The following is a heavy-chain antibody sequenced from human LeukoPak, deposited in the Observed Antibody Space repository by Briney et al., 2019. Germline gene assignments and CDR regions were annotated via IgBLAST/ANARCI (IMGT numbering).Heavy chain of an antibody. CDR3: VRGGPSTWS. D-gene: IGHD2-15*01. Sequence: AGGSLRLSCAASGFTFKLYWMHWVRQVPGRGPVWVSRINHDGSDTIYAGSVRGRFTISRDDAKNTLYLQMNNLRAEDTAVYYCVRGGPSTWSWGQGTLVTVSS. V-gene: IGHV3-74*01. CDR2: INHDGSDT. J-gene: IGHJ5*02. CDR1: GFTFKLYW.